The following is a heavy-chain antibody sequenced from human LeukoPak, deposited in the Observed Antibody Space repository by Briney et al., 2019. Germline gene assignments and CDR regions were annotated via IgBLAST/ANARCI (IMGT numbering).Heavy chain of an antibody. D-gene: IGHD2-2*01. V-gene: IGHV3-23*01. J-gene: IGHJ4*02. CDR3: AKERNARGALDY. Sequence: GGSLRLSCAASGFTVRSYDMNWVRQAPGKGLEWVSIIGISGAEAYDADVVGGLFTISRDNSKNTLSLATNNLRAEDTAVYYSAKERNARGALDYWGRGTLVTVSS. CDR2: IGISGAEA. CDR1: GFTVRSYD.